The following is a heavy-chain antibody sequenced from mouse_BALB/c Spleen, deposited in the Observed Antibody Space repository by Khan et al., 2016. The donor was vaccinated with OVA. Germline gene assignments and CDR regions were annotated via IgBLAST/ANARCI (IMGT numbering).Heavy chain of an antibody. CDR3: ARYFGSRFAY. CDR2: IYPGDGDT. J-gene: IGHJ3*01. CDR1: GYTFSSSW. Sequence: QVQLQQSGAELVRPGSSVKISCKASGYTFSSSWMNWVKQRPGQGLEWIGQIYPGDGDTNYNGKFRGKATLTADKSSRTAYMQLRSLTSEDSAVYFCARYFGSRFAYWGQGTLVTVSA. V-gene: IGHV1-80*01. D-gene: IGHD1-1*01.